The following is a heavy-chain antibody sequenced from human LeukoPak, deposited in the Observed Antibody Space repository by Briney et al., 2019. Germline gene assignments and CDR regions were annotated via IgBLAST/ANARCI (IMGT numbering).Heavy chain of an antibody. CDR3: AREIYDGFDI. Sequence: PGRSLRLSCAASGFTFSSYGMHWVRQAPGKGLEWVAVIWYDGSDKYYGDSVKGRFTISRDNSKNTLYLQMNSLRVEDTAVYYCAREIYDGFDIWGQGTMVTVSS. CDR1: GFTFSSYG. D-gene: IGHD2/OR15-2a*01. J-gene: IGHJ3*02. V-gene: IGHV3-33*01. CDR2: IWYDGSDK.